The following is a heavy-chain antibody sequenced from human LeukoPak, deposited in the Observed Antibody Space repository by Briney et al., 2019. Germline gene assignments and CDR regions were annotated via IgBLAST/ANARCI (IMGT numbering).Heavy chain of an antibody. CDR3: ARETRNYYDSSGYYADNWFDP. D-gene: IGHD3-22*01. V-gene: IGHV4-59*01. J-gene: IGHJ5*02. CDR1: GGSISSNY. Sequence: SETLSLTCTVSGGSISSNYWSWIRQPPGKGLEWIGYIYYSGSTNYNPSLKSRVTISVDTSKNQFSLKLSSVTAADTAVYYCARETRNYYDSSGYYADNWFDPWGQGTLVTVSS. CDR2: IYYSGST.